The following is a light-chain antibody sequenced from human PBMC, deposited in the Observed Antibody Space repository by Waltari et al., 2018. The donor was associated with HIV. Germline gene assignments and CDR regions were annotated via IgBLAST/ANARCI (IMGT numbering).Light chain of an antibody. V-gene: IGLV1-44*01. Sequence: QSVLTQPPSASGTPGQRVTISCSGSSSNIARHGVTWYQQLPGTAPKLLIYYNSQRPSGVPDRFSGSKSGTSASLAISGLQSEDDADYFCTTWDDSLNAVVFGGGTKLTVL. CDR2: YNS. J-gene: IGLJ2*01. CDR1: SSNIARHG. CDR3: TTWDDSLNAVV.